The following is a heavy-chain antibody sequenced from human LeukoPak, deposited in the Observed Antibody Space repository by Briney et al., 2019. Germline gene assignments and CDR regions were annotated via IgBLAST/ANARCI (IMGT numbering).Heavy chain of an antibody. J-gene: IGHJ4*02. CDR3: ATAFKCTSTSCSDY. Sequence: SVKVSCKASGGTFSSYAISWVRQAPGQGLEWMGGIIPIFGTANYAQKFQGRVTMTEDTSTDTAYMELSSLRSEDTAVYYCATAFKCTSTSCSDYWGQGTLVTVSS. CDR2: IIPIFGTA. V-gene: IGHV1-69*06. D-gene: IGHD2-2*01. CDR1: GGTFSSYA.